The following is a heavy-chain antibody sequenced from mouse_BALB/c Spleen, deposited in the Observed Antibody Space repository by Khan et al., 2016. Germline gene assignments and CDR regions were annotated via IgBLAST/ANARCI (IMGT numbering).Heavy chain of an antibody. V-gene: IGHV10-1*02. CDR1: GFTFNTYA. J-gene: IGHJ4*01. CDR2: IRSKSNNYAT. CDR3: VGHGYRYDDAMDY. Sequence: EVQLVESGGGLVQPKGSLKLSCAASGFTFNTYAMNWVRQAPGKGLEWVARIRSKSNNYATYYADSVKDRFTISRDDSQSMLYLQMNNLKTEDTAKYYCVGHGYRYDDAMDYWGQGTSVTVSS. D-gene: IGHD2-14*01.